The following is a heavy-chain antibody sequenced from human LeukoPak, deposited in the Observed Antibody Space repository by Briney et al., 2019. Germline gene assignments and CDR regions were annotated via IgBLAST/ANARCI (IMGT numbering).Heavy chain of an antibody. CDR3: ARHPMYYDSSGSFDY. V-gene: IGHV1-18*01. Sequence: ASVKVSCKASGYTFTSYGISWVRQAPGQGLEGMGWIIAYNGNTNYAQKLQGRVTITTDTSTSTAYMELRSLRSDDTAVYYCARHPMYYDSSGSFDYWGQGTLVTVSS. CDR2: IIAYNGNT. J-gene: IGHJ4*02. CDR1: GYTFTSYG. D-gene: IGHD3-22*01.